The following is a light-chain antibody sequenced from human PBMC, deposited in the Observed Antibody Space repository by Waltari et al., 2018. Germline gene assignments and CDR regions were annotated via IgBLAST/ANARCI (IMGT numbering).Light chain of an antibody. CDR3: MQGMYFPIT. Sequence: DIVMTQPPLSLSVTPGQSASISCKSSQSLLHCDGQTFLFWYLQKPGQSPQSLIYEVSSRFSGVPDRFSGSGSGTDFTLKISRVEAEDIGVYYCMQGMYFPITFGQGTRLQIE. J-gene: IGKJ5*01. CDR1: QSLLHCDGQTF. V-gene: IGKV2-29*03. CDR2: EVS.